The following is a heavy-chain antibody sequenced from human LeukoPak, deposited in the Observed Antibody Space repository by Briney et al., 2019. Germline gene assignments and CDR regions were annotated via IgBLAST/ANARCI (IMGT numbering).Heavy chain of an antibody. V-gene: IGHV4-59*12. CDR3: ASRPDAFDI. CDR2: IYYSGST. D-gene: IGHD6-6*01. CDR1: GGSSSGYY. Sequence: SETLSLTCVLYGGSSSGYYWSWIRQPPGKGLEWIGYIYYSGSTNYNPSLKSRVTISVDTSKNQFSLKLSSVTAADTAVYYCASRPDAFDIWGQGTMVTVSS. J-gene: IGHJ3*02.